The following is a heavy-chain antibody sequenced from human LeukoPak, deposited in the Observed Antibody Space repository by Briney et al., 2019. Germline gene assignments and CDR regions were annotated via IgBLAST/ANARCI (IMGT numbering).Heavy chain of an antibody. CDR1: GGSISSYY. Sequence: SETLSLTCTVSGGSISSYYWSWIRQPPGKGLEWIGYIYYSGSTNYNPSLKSRVTISVDTSKNQFSLKLSSVTAADTAVYYCARGVFTIFGVPYHMDVWGKGTTVTVSS. V-gene: IGHV4-59*01. D-gene: IGHD3-3*01. J-gene: IGHJ6*03. CDR3: ARGVFTIFGVPYHMDV. CDR2: IYYSGST.